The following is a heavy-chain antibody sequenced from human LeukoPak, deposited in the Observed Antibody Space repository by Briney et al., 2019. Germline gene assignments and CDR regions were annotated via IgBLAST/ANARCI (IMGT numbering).Heavy chain of an antibody. CDR3: ALHHGSYYLGRWLDP. V-gene: IGHV3-23*01. Sequence: GGSLRLSCAASGFTFSSYDMSWVRQAPGKGLEWVSGISGNGGSTNYADSVKGRFTISRDYSKNTLYLQMNSLRAEDTAVYYCALHHGSYYLGRWLDPWGQGTLVTV. J-gene: IGHJ5*02. CDR1: GFTFSSYD. D-gene: IGHD1-26*01. CDR2: ISGNGGST.